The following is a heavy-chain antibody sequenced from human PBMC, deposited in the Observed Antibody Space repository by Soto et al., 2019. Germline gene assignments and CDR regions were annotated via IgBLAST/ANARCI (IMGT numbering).Heavy chain of an antibody. Sequence: ASVKVSCKASGYTFTDFYIHWVRQAPGQGLEWMGWVNPKSGGTFYAQRFQGRVTMTRDTSMNTAYMELNRLRSDDTAVYFCARDPMGWGVPHSYGMDVWGQATPVTVYS. D-gene: IGHD3-16*01. CDR2: VNPKSGGT. CDR1: GYTFTDFY. CDR3: ARDPMGWGVPHSYGMDV. V-gene: IGHV1-2*02. J-gene: IGHJ6*02.